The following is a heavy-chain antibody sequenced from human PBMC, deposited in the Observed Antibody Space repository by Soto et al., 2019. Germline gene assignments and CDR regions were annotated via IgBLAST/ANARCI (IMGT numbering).Heavy chain of an antibody. D-gene: IGHD4-17*01. V-gene: IGHV3-11*01. CDR2: ISSSGGAI. J-gene: IGHJ4*02. Sequence: GSLRLSCAASGFTFSDYYMGWIRQAPRKGLEWASYISSSGGAIYYADSVKGRFTISRDNAKNSLYLQMNSLRAEDTAVYYCARDRYGDKAFDYWGQGTLVTVSS. CDR1: GFTFSDYY. CDR3: ARDRYGDKAFDY.